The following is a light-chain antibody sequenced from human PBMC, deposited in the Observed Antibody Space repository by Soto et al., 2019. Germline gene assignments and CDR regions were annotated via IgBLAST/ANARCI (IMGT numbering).Light chain of an antibody. V-gene: IGKV1-39*01. CDR2: AAS. Sequence: DIQMTQSPSSLSASLGDSVTITCRTSQGINTYLNWYQQKPGKAPKVLIYAASRLQSGVPSRFSGSGSGTDFTLTITSLQREDFGIYYGQHSSGTPRAFGQGTKV. CDR1: QGINTY. J-gene: IGKJ1*01. CDR3: QHSSGTPRA.